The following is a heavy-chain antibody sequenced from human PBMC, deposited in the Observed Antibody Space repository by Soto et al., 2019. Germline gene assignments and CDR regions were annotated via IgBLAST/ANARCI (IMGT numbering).Heavy chain of an antibody. D-gene: IGHD4-4*01. V-gene: IGHV1-69*06. J-gene: IGHJ6*02. CDR2: IIPIFTSA. CDR1: GGTFSSYA. Sequence: SVKVSCKASGGTFSSYAFSWVRQAPGQGLEWMRLIIPIFTSANYAQKFQGRDTITADKFTSTVYMERSSLRSEDTAVYYCASASGVTPRASMDVWGQGTTVTVSS. CDR3: ASASGVTPRASMDV.